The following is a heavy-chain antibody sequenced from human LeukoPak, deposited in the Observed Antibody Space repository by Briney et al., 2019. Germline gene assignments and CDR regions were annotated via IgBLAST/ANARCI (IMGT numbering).Heavy chain of an antibody. CDR1: GFTVSSNS. CDR2: IYSGGRT. V-gene: IGHV3-66*01. CDR3: ARDVGWNYFDY. Sequence: GGSLRLSCAASGFTVSSNSMSWVRQAPGKGLEWVSVIYSGGRTYHADSVKGRFTISRDNSKNTLYLQMNSLRAEDTAVCYCARDVGWNYFDYWGQGTLVTVSS. D-gene: IGHD6-19*01. J-gene: IGHJ4*02.